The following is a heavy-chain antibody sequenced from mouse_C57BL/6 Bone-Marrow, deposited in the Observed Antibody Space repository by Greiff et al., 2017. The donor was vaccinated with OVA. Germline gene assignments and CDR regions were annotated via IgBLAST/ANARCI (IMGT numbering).Heavy chain of an antibody. Sequence: QVQLKESGPGLVQPSQSLSITCTVSGFSLTSYGVHWVRQSPGKGLEWLGVIWRGGSTDYNAAFMSRLSITKDNSKSQVFFKMNSLQADDTAIYCCAKDYYGSSYWYFDVWGTGTTVTVSS. J-gene: IGHJ1*03. D-gene: IGHD1-1*01. V-gene: IGHV2-5*01. CDR2: IWRGGST. CDR1: GFSLTSYG. CDR3: AKDYYGSSYWYFDV.